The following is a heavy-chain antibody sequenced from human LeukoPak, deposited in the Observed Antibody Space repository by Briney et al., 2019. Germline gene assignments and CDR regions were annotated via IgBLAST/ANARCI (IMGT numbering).Heavy chain of an antibody. CDR2: IYHSGST. V-gene: IGHV4-30-2*01. CDR3: ARGNSPPPRETGEFDY. CDR1: GGSISSGGYS. Sequence: PSETLSLTCAVSGGSISSGGYSWSWIRQPPGKGLEWIGYIYHSGSTYYNPSLKSRVTISVDRSKNQFSLKLSSVTAADTAVYYCARGNSPPPRETGEFDYWGQGTLVTVSS. J-gene: IGHJ4*02. D-gene: IGHD7-27*01.